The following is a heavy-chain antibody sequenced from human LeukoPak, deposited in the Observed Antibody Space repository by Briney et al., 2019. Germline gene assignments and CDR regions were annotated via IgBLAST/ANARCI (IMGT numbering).Heavy chain of an antibody. V-gene: IGHV3-53*01. CDR1: GFTVSSNY. J-gene: IGHJ4*02. Sequence: GGSLRLSCAASGFTVSSNYMSWVRQAPGKGLEWVSVIYSGGSTYYADSVKGRFTISRDNSKNTLYLQMNSLRAEDTAVYYCAREHYYGSGRQRYFDYWGQGTLVTVSS. D-gene: IGHD3-10*01. CDR3: AREHYYGSGRQRYFDY. CDR2: IYSGGST.